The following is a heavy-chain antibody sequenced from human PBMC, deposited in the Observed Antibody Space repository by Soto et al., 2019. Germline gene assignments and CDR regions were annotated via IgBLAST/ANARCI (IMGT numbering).Heavy chain of an antibody. CDR1: GGTFNNYT. CDR3: ARGRGYSGDDHYYYFDMDV. Sequence: ASVKVSCKASGGTFNNYTITWVRQAPGEGLEWMGGSIPIFGTDTYAQKFQGRVTMSVDESTSTAYMELSSLRSEDTAVYYCARGRGYSGDDHYYYFDMDVWGQGTTVTVSS. CDR2: SIPIFGTD. D-gene: IGHD5-12*01. V-gene: IGHV1-69*13. J-gene: IGHJ6*02.